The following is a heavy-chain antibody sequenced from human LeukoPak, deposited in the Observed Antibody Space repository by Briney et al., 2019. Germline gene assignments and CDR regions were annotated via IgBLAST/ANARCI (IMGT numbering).Heavy chain of an antibody. CDR3: ARPAVEQWLSPFDY. Sequence: GGSLRLSCAASGFTFSSYATSWVRQAPGKGLEWVSAISGSGGSTYYADSVKGRFTISRDNSKNTLYLQMNSLRAEDTAVYYCARPAVEQWLSPFDYWGQGTLVTVSS. V-gene: IGHV3-23*01. CDR2: ISGSGGST. D-gene: IGHD6-19*01. J-gene: IGHJ4*02. CDR1: GFTFSSYA.